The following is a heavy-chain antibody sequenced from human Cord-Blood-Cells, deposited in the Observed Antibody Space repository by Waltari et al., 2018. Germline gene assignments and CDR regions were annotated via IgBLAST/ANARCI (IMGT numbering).Heavy chain of an antibody. D-gene: IGHD2-2*02. Sequence: EVQLLESGGGLVQPGGSLRLSCAASGFTFSSYAMSWVRPAPGKGLEWVSAISGRGGSTYYADSVKGRFTISRDNSKNTLYLQMNSLRAEDTAVYYCAKVIVVVPAAISDFDYWGQGTLVTVSS. CDR1: GFTFSSYA. CDR2: ISGRGGST. V-gene: IGHV3-23*01. CDR3: AKVIVVVPAAISDFDY. J-gene: IGHJ4*02.